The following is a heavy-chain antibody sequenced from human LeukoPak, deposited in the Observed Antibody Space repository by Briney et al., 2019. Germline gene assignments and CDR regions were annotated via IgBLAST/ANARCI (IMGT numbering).Heavy chain of an antibody. D-gene: IGHD6-13*01. CDR1: GFTFDDYA. V-gene: IGHV3-9*03. J-gene: IGHJ4*02. Sequence: PGRSLRLSCAASGFTFDDYAMHWVRQAPGKGLEWVSGISWNSGSIGYADSVKGRFTISRDNGKNSLYLQMNSLRAEDMALYYCAKAGPRSSWPDYFDYWGQGTLVTVSS. CDR2: ISWNSGSI. CDR3: AKAGPRSSWPDYFDY.